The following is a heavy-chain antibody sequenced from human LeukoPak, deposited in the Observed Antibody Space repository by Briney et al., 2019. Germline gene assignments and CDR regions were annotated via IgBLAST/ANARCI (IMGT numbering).Heavy chain of an antibody. CDR2: IYYSGST. J-gene: IGHJ6*03. V-gene: IGHV4-59*12. Sequence: KPSETLSLTCTVSGGSISSYYWSWIRQPPGKGLEWIGYIYYSGSTYYNPSLKSRVTISVDRSKNQFSLKLSSVTAADTAVYYCARSKGSPSSTTFMDVWGKGTTVTVSS. CDR3: ARSKGSPSSTTFMDV. D-gene: IGHD2-2*01. CDR1: GGSISSYY.